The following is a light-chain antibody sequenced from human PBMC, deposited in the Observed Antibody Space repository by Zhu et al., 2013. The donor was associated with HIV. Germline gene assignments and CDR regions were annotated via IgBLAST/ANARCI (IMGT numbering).Light chain of an antibody. J-gene: IGKJ4*01. Sequence: DIHLTQSPSFLSASVGDRVTITCRASQDIGNDLGWYQQKPGKAPNLLIYDASSLESGVPSRFSGSGSGTEFTLTISSLQPEDFATYYCQQYYNYPLIFGGGTKLEVK. CDR2: DAS. V-gene: IGKV1-17*01. CDR3: QQYYNYPLI. CDR1: QDIGND.